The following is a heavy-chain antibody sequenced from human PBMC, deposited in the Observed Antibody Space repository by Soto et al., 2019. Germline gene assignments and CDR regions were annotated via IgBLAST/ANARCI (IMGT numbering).Heavy chain of an antibody. CDR3: VSDRGYGHASVPYS. CDR2: ISYDGGLQ. Sequence: QAHLVESGGGVVQPGRSLRLSCAASGFTFTSYGMHWVRQAPDTRLEWVAVISYDGGLQHYADSVKGRFTISRDNSKNTVLLQMNSLRAEDTAVYYCVSDRGYGHASVPYSWGQGTLVSVSS. CDR1: GFTFTSYG. J-gene: IGHJ4*02. V-gene: IGHV3-30*03. D-gene: IGHD5-18*01.